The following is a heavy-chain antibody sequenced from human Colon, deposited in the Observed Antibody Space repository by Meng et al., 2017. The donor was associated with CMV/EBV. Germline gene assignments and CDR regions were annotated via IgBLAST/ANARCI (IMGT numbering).Heavy chain of an antibody. CDR3: ARGVGGSRKMKY. CDR2: INHSGST. Sequence: GSLRPSCAVYGGSFSGYYWSWIRQPPGKGLEWIGEINHSGSTNYNPSLKSRVTIVVDTSKNQSSLKLSSVTAADTAVYYCARGVGGSRKMKYWGQGTLVTVSS. V-gene: IGHV4-34*01. J-gene: IGHJ4*02. D-gene: IGHD1-26*01. CDR1: GGSFSGYY.